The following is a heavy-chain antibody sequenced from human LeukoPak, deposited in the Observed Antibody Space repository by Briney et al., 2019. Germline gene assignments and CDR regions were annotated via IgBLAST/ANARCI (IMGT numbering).Heavy chain of an antibody. D-gene: IGHD3-16*01. CDR2: SSDDGSIT. J-gene: IGHJ4*02. CDR1: GFTFSRYW. Sequence: GGSLRLSCADSGFTFSRYWMHWVRQAPGKGPEWVSRSSDDGSITMYADSVQGRFTISTHNAKSTVSLQMNSLRVEHTAVYFCARRFYESHVYDRHFDSWGQGTLVSVSS. V-gene: IGHV3-74*03. CDR3: ARRFYESHVYDRHFDS.